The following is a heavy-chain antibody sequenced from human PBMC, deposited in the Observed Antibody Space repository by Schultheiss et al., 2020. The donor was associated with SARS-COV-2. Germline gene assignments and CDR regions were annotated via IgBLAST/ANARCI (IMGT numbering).Heavy chain of an antibody. CDR3: ARASYYYDSSGYYFGGTMDV. CDR2: IKQDGSEK. V-gene: IGHV3-7*01. Sequence: GESLKISCAASGFTFSDYYMNWVRQAPGKGLEWVANIKQDGSEKYYVDSVKGRFTISRDNAKNSLYLQMNSLRAEDTAVYYCARASYYYDSSGYYFGGTMDVWGQGTTVTVSS. CDR1: GFTFSDYY. D-gene: IGHD3-22*01. J-gene: IGHJ6*02.